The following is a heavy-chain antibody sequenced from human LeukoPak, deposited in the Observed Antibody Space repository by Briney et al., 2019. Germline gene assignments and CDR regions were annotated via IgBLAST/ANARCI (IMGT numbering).Heavy chain of an antibody. CDR3: ARAYQTITVAGSFSFYFDY. CDR1: GYRFISYW. J-gene: IGHJ4*02. D-gene: IGHD6-19*01. Sequence: GESLKISCKGSGYRFISYWIGWVRQMPGKGLEWMGIIYPGDSDTRYSPSFQGQVTISADKSISTAYLQWSSLKASDTAMYYCARAYQTITVAGSFSFYFDYWGQGTLVTVSS. CDR2: IYPGDSDT. V-gene: IGHV5-51*01.